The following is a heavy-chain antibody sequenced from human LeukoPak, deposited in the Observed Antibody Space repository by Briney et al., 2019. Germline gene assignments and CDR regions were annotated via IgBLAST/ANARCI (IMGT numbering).Heavy chain of an antibody. CDR3: ARNSPRDVAGRQFLPEVLSLLSQCDNCFDP. Sequence: GASVKVSCKASGYTFTNYGISWVRQAPGQGLEWMGWINTYNGNTNYAQKFQGRVTMTTDTSTSTAYMELRSLRSDDTAVYYCARNSPRDVAGRQFLPEVLSLLSQCDNCFDPWGQGTLVSVSS. CDR1: GYTFTNYG. V-gene: IGHV1-18*04. J-gene: IGHJ5*02. CDR2: INTYNGNT. D-gene: IGHD2-15*01.